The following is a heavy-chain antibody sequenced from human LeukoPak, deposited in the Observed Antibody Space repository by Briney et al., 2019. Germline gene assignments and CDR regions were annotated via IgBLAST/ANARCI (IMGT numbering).Heavy chain of an antibody. J-gene: IGHJ5*02. CDR3: ARARSNWFDP. CDR1: GGSISSGSYY. CDR2: IYTSGST. Sequence: PSETLSLTCTVSGGSISSGSYYWSWIRQPAGKGLEWIGRIYTSGSTNYNPSLKSRVTISVDTSKNQFSLKLSSVTAADTAVYYCARARSNWFDPWGQGTLVTVSS. V-gene: IGHV4-61*02.